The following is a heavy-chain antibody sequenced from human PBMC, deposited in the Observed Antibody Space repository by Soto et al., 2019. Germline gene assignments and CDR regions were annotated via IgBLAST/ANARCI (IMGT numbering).Heavy chain of an antibody. J-gene: IGHJ4*02. V-gene: IGHV4-34*01. CDR2: INHSGST. CDR3: ARVFSGSYSDY. Sequence: SETLSLTCAVYGGSFSGYYWSWIRQPPGKGLEWIGEINHSGSTNYNPSLKTRVTISVDKSKNQFSLKLSSVTAADTAVYYCARVFSGSYSDYWGQGTLVTVSS. CDR1: GGSFSGYY. D-gene: IGHD1-26*01.